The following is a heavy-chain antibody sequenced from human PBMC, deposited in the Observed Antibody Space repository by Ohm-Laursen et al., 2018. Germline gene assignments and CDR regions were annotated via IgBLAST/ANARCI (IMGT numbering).Heavy chain of an antibody. D-gene: IGHD6-19*01. CDR3: ARASSSIAVAGLDY. V-gene: IGHV3-23*01. J-gene: IGHJ4*02. CDR1: GFTFSSYA. Sequence: SLRLSCSASGFTFSSYAMSWVRQAPEKGLEWVSGLSGSGHDTYYTDSVKGRFTISRDNSKNTLYLQMNSLRAEDTAVYYCARASSSIAVAGLDYWGQGTLVTVSS. CDR2: LSGSGHDT.